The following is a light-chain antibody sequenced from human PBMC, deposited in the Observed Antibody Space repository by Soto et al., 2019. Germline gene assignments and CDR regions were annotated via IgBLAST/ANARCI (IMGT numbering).Light chain of an antibody. V-gene: IGKV4-1*01. Sequence: DIVMTQSPDSLAVSLGERATINCKSSQSVLYSSNNKNYLAWYQQKPGQPPKLLIYWASTRESGVPDRFSGSGSGTDFTLTISSLQAEDVAVYCCQQYYNTPRTFGGGTKVEIK. CDR3: QQYYNTPRT. CDR2: WAS. J-gene: IGKJ4*01. CDR1: QSVLYSSNNKNY.